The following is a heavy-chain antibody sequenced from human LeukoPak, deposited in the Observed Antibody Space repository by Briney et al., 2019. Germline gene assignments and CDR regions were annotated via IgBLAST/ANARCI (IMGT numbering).Heavy chain of an antibody. V-gene: IGHV4-59*08. CDR2: IYYSGST. D-gene: IGHD3-3*01. CDR3: ASLGITIFGVAS. J-gene: IGHJ4*02. CDR1: GGSISSYY. Sequence: SSETLSLTCTVSGGSISSYYWSWIRQSRGKGLEWIGYIYYSGSTNYNPSLKSRVTISVDTSKNQFSLKLSSVTAADTAVYYCASLGITIFGVASWGQGTLVTVSS.